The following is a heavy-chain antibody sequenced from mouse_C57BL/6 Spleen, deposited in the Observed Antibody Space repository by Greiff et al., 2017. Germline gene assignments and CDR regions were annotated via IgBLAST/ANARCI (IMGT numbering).Heavy chain of an antibody. D-gene: IGHD3-2*02. CDR2: INPGSGGT. V-gene: IGHV1-54*01. Sequence: VQLQQSGAELVRPGTSVKVSCKASGYAFTTYLIEWVKQRPGQGLEWIGVINPGSGGTNYNEKFKGKATLTADKSSSTAYMQLSSLTSEDSAVYFCARKGQLRLPYYFDYWGQGTTRTVSS. CDR1: GYAFTTYL. CDR3: ARKGQLRLPYYFDY. J-gene: IGHJ2*01.